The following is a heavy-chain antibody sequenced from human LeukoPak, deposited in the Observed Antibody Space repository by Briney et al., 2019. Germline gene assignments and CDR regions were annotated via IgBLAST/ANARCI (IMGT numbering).Heavy chain of an antibody. CDR1: GYTFTSYY. CDR2: INPSGGST. J-gene: IGHJ6*02. CDR3: ARGSGSYLDLGMDV. V-gene: IGHV1-46*01. D-gene: IGHD1-26*01. Sequence: ASVKVSCKASGYTFTSYYMHWVRQAPGQGLEWMGIINPSGGSTSYAQKLQGRVTMTTDTSTSTAYMELRSLRSDDTAVYYCARGSGSYLDLGMDVWGQGTTVTVSS.